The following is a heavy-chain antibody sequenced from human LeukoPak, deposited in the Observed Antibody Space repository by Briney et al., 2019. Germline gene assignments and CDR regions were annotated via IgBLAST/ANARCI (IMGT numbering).Heavy chain of an antibody. CDR3: ARIPAYYDFWSGHYGMDV. CDR1: GGSISSGGYY. D-gene: IGHD3-3*01. J-gene: IGHJ6*02. V-gene: IGHV4-31*03. CDR2: IYYSGST. Sequence: KPSQTLSLTCTVSGGSISSGGYYWSWIRQHPGKGLEWIGYIYYSGSTYYNPSLKSRVTISVDTSKNQFSLKLSSVTAADTAVYYCARIPAYYDFWSGHYGMDVWGQGTTVTVSS.